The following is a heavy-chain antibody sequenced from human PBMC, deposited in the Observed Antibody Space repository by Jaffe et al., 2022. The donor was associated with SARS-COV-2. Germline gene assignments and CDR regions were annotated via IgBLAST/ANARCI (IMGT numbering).Heavy chain of an antibody. Sequence: QVQLVESGGGVVQPGRSLRLSCAASGFTFSSYAMHWVRQAPGKGLEWVAVISYDGSNKYYADSVKGRFTISRDNSKNTLYLQMNSLRAEDTAVYYCARDPADTAMGPFYYYYYGMDVWGQGTTVTVSS. J-gene: IGHJ6*02. CDR1: GFTFSSYA. D-gene: IGHD5-18*01. CDR2: ISYDGSNK. V-gene: IGHV3-30-3*01. CDR3: ARDPADTAMGPFYYYYYGMDV.